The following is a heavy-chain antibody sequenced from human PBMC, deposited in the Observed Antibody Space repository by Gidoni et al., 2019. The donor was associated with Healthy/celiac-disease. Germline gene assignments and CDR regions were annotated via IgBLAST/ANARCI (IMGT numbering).Heavy chain of an antibody. J-gene: IGHJ6*03. V-gene: IGHV3-53*01. CDR1: GVTVSSNY. Sequence: EVQLVESGGGLIQPGGSLRLSCAASGVTVSSNYMSWVRQAPGQGLEWVSVSYSVGSTDYADSQKGRFTIARDNSKNTLYLQMNSLRAEDTAVYYCARDRLMVRGVKYYYYMDVWGKGTTVTVSS. D-gene: IGHD3-10*01. CDR3: ARDRLMVRGVKYYYYMDV. CDR2: SYSVGST.